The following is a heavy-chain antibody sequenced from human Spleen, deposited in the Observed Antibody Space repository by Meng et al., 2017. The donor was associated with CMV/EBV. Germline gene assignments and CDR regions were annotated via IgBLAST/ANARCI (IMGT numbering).Heavy chain of an antibody. D-gene: IGHD3-3*01. Sequence: GGSLRLSCAVSGITFSSYAMHWVRQAPGKGLEWVAVISYDGSNKYYADSVKGRFTISRDNSKNTLYLQMNSLRAEDTAVYYCARAYWSGYTYYYYGMDVWGQGTTVTVSS. J-gene: IGHJ6*02. V-gene: IGHV3-30-3*01. CDR3: ARAYWSGYTYYYYGMDV. CDR2: ISYDGSNK. CDR1: GITFSSYA.